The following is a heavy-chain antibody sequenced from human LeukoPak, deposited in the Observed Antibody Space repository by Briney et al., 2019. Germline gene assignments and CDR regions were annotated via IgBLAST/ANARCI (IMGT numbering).Heavy chain of an antibody. J-gene: IGHJ6*03. V-gene: IGHV4-39*07. CDR1: GDSISSSSYY. D-gene: IGHD3-10*01. CDR2: IYYTGST. CDR3: ARDRRITMVRGGHYYYYYMDV. Sequence: SETLSLTCTVSGDSISSSSYYWGWIRQPPGKGLECIGTIYYTGSTYYNPSLKSRVTISVDTSKNQFSLKLSSVTAADTAVYYCARDRRITMVRGGHYYYYYMDVWGKGTTVTVSS.